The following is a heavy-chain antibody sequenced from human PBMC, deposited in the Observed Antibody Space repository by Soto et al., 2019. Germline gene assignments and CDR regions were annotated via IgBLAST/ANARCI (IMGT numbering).Heavy chain of an antibody. D-gene: IGHD6-25*01. CDR3: ARGRLQVNWFDP. J-gene: IGHJ5*02. Sequence: PSETLSLTCTVSGGSISSGGYYWSWIRQHPGKGLEWIGYIYYSGNTYYNPSLKSRVSISVDTSKNQFSLKLSSVTAADTAVYYCARGRLQVNWFDPWGQGTLVTVSS. CDR1: GGSISSGGYY. CDR2: IYYSGNT. V-gene: IGHV4-31*03.